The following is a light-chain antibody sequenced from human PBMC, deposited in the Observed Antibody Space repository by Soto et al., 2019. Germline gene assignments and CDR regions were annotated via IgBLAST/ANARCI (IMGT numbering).Light chain of an antibody. CDR3: QQLNSYPQT. Sequence: IVMTRSPFTLSVYPVESVTLSCSASQSVGTNLAWYQQKPGQAPSLLIYGVSTRATGIPTRFSGSGSGRQFTLTISSLQPEDFATYYCQQLNSYPQTFGQGTKVDNK. CDR2: GVS. J-gene: IGKJ1*01. V-gene: IGKV3-15*01. CDR1: QSVGTN.